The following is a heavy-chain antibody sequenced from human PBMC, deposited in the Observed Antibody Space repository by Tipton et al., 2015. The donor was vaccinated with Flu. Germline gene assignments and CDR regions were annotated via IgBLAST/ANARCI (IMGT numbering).Heavy chain of an antibody. Sequence: QLVQSGAEVKKPGASVKASCKASGYTFTGYYMHWVRQAPGQGLEWMGWINPNSGGTNYAQKFQGRVTMTRDTSISTAYMELRSLRSDDTAVYYCARGASPAYYYYYMDVWGKGTTVTVSS. CDR1: GYTFTGYY. D-gene: IGHD6-25*01. V-gene: IGHV1-2*02. J-gene: IGHJ6*03. CDR2: INPNSGGT. CDR3: ARGASPAYYYYYMDV.